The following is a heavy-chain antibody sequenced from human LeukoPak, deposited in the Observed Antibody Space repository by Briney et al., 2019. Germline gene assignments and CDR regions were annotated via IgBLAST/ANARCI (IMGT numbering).Heavy chain of an antibody. Sequence: SETLSLTCAVYGGSFGGYYWSWIRQPPGKGLEWIGEINHSGSTNYNPSLKSRVTILVDTSKNQVSLGLSSVTAADTAVYYCVYCSSTTCYMARPYYWGQGTLVTVSS. CDR3: VYCSSTTCYMARPYY. CDR1: GGSFGGYY. D-gene: IGHD2-2*02. V-gene: IGHV4-34*01. CDR2: INHSGST. J-gene: IGHJ4*02.